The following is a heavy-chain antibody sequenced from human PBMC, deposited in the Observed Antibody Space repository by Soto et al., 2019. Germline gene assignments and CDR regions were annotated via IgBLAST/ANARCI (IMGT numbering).Heavy chain of an antibody. J-gene: IGHJ4*02. V-gene: IGHV3-9*01. D-gene: IGHD1-26*01. CDR1: GFTFDDYA. Sequence: EVQLVESGGGLVQPGRSLRLSCAASGFTFDDYAMHWVRQAPGKGLEWVSGISWNSGSIGYADSVKGRFTISRDNAKNSLYLQMNSLRAEDTALYYCAKDGLRYSGSYYSWGQGTLVTVSS. CDR3: AKDGLRYSGSYYS. CDR2: ISWNSGSI.